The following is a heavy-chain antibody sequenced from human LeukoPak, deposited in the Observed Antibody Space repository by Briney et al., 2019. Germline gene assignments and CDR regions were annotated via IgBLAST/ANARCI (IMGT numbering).Heavy chain of an antibody. CDR3: AKRRIDTIYSCNFDR. CDR1: GFTVSSNS. CDR2: IYSDNT. V-gene: IGHV3-53*01. D-gene: IGHD2/OR15-2a*01. Sequence: GGSLRLSCTVSGFTVSSNSMSWVRRAPGKGLEWVSFIYSDNTHYSDSVKGRFTISRDNSKNTLYLQMNSLRAEDTAVYYCAKRRIDTIYSCNFDRWGQGTLVTVSS. J-gene: IGHJ4*02.